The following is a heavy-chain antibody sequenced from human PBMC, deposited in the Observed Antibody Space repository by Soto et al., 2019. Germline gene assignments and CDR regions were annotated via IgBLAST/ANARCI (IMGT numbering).Heavy chain of an antibody. J-gene: IGHJ3*02. CDR2: IYYSGGT. D-gene: IGHD3-10*01. V-gene: IGHV4-59*01. CDR1: GGSISSYY. Sequence: SETLSLTCTVSGGSISSYYWNWIRQPPGKGLEWIGYIYYSGGTNYNPSLKSRVTISVDTSKNQFSLKLSSVTAADTAVCYCASPTMFRRGVGAFDIWGQGTMVTVSS. CDR3: ASPTMFRRGVGAFDI.